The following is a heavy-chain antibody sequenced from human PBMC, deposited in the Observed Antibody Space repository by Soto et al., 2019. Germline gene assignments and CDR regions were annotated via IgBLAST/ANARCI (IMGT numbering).Heavy chain of an antibody. J-gene: IGHJ6*02. CDR2: INHSGST. V-gene: IGHV4-34*01. CDR1: GGSFSGCY. CDR3: ARAATHYYYYGMDV. Sequence: QVQLQQWGAGLLKPSETLSLTCAVYGGSFSGCYWSWIRQPPGKGLEWIGEINHSGSTNYNPSLKSRVTISVDTSKNQFSLKLSSVTAADTAVYYCARAATHYYYYGMDVWGQGTTVTVSS. D-gene: IGHD1-1*01.